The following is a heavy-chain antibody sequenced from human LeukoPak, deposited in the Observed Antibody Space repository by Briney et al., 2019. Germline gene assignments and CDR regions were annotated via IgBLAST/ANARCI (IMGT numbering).Heavy chain of an antibody. CDR2: FDPEDGET. D-gene: IGHD2-2*01. V-gene: IGHV1-24*01. CDR3: ATTIVVVPAAILLKEFEY. CDR1: GYTLTELS. Sequence: ASVKVSCKVSGYTLTELSMHWVRQAPGKGLEWMGGFDPEDGETIYAQKFQGRVTMTEDTSTDTAYMELSSLRSEDTAVYYCATTIVVVPAAILLKEFEYWGQGTLVTVSS. J-gene: IGHJ4*02.